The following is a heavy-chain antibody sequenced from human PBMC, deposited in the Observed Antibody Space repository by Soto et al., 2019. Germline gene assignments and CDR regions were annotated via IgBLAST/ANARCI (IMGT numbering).Heavy chain of an antibody. J-gene: IGHJ4*02. D-gene: IGHD3-16*02. CDR2: ISYDGSNK. CDR1: GFTFSSYG. V-gene: IGHV3-30*03. CDR3: ERVIFTFGGVIGHIDY. Sequence: GGSLRLSCAASGFTFSSYGMHWVRQAPGKGLEWVAVISYDGSNKYYADSVKGRFTISRDNSKNTLYLQMNSLRAEDTALYYCERVIFTFGGVIGHIDYWGQGTLVTVSS.